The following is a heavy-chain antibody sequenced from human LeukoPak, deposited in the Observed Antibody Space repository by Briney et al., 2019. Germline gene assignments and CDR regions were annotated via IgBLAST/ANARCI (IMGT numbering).Heavy chain of an antibody. V-gene: IGHV4-30-2*01. CDR3: ARGGLGVQNWYFDL. CDR1: GGSINSDGYS. D-gene: IGHD3-3*01. J-gene: IGHJ2*01. Sequence: PSETLSLTCAVSGGSINSDGYSWGWIRQPPGKGLEWIGYIYHSGITYYNPSLKSRVTISVDTSKNQFSLKLSSVTAADTAVYYCARGGLGVQNWYFDLWGRGTLVTVSS. CDR2: IYHSGIT.